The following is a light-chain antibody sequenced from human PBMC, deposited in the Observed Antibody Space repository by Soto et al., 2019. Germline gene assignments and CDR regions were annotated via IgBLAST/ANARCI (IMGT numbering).Light chain of an antibody. CDR1: QSVSSY. V-gene: IGKV3-11*01. J-gene: IGKJ2*01. CDR2: DTS. Sequence: EIVLTQSTATLSLSPGERATLSCRASQSVSSYLAWYQQKPGQAPRLLIYDTSNRATGIPARFSGSGSGTDFTLTISGLEPEDFAVYYCQQRSNWQYTFGLGTRLEIK. CDR3: QQRSNWQYT.